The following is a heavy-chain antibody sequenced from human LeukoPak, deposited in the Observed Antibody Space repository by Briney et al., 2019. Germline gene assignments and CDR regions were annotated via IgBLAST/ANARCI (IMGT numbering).Heavy chain of an antibody. CDR3: ARVGRGVAGTDY. CDR2: INHSGST. V-gene: IGHV4-34*01. J-gene: IGHJ4*02. CDR1: GGSFSGYY. D-gene: IGHD6-19*01. Sequence: PSETLSLTCAVYGGSFSGYYWSWIRQPPGKGLEWIGEINHSGSTNYNPSLKSRVTISVDTSKNQFSLKLSSVTAADPAVYYCARVGRGVAGTDYWGQGTLVTVSS.